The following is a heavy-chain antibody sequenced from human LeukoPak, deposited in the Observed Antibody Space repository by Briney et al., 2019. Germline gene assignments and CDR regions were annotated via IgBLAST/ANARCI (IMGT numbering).Heavy chain of an antibody. J-gene: IGHJ4*02. CDR1: GFAFFSYG. V-gene: IGHV3-30*18. Sequence: GGSLRLSCAASGFAFFSYGMHWVRQAPGKGLEWVAVMSSDGSSEYYADSVKGRFTISRDNSKNTLYLQMNSLRAEDTAVYYCAKGRLAYDYWGQGTLVTVSS. CDR3: AKGRLAYDY. CDR2: MSSDGSSE. D-gene: IGHD3-9*01.